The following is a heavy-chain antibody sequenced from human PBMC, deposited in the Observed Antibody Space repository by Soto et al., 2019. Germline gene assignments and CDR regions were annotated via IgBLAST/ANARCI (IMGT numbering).Heavy chain of an antibody. V-gene: IGHV1-69*13. CDR3: ARGPRVVPAADYYYYGMDV. J-gene: IGHJ6*02. Sequence: SVKVCFKASGGTFISYAISWVRQSPGQGLEWMGGIIPIFGTANYAQKFQGRVTITADESTSTAYMELSSLRSEDTAVYYCARGPRVVPAADYYYYGMDVWGQGTTVPVSS. D-gene: IGHD2-2*01. CDR1: GGTFISYA. CDR2: IIPIFGTA.